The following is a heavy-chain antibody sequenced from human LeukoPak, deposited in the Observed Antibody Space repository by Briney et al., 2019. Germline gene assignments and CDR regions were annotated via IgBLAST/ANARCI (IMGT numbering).Heavy chain of an antibody. J-gene: IGHJ4*02. D-gene: IGHD1-26*01. CDR2: IYYSGST. V-gene: IGHV4-59*01. CDR3: ARAYSGSYLPHDY. Sequence: PSETLSLTXTVSGGSISSYYWSWIRQPPGKGLEWIGYIYYSGSTNYNPSLKSRVTISVDTSKNQFSLKLSSVTAADTAVYYCARAYSGSYLPHDYWGQGTLVTVSS. CDR1: GGSISSYY.